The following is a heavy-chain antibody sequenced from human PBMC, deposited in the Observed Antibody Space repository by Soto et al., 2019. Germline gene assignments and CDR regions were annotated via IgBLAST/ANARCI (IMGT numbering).Heavy chain of an antibody. V-gene: IGHV1-24*01. Sequence: ASVKVSCKVSGYTLTELSMHWVRQAPGKGLEWMGGFDPEDGETIYAQKFQGRVTMTEDTSTDTAYMELSSLRSEDTAVYYCATTIFGVAIVSHFDYWGQGTLVTVYS. D-gene: IGHD3-3*01. CDR3: ATTIFGVAIVSHFDY. CDR1: GYTLTELS. CDR2: FDPEDGET. J-gene: IGHJ4*02.